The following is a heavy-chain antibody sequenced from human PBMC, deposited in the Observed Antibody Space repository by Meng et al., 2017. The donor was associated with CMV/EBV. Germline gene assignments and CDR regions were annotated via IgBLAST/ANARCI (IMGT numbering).Heavy chain of an antibody. CDR1: GFTFSSYS. CDR3: ARGSPPGPVLRFLEWLLRAFDY. Sequence: GESLKISCAASGFTFSSYSMNWVRKAPGKGLEWVSSISSSSSYIYYADSVKGRFTISRDNAKNSLYLQMNSLRAEDTAVYYCARGSPPGPVLRFLEWLLRAFDYWGQGTLVTVSS. J-gene: IGHJ4*02. V-gene: IGHV3-21*01. CDR2: ISSSSSYI. D-gene: IGHD3-3*01.